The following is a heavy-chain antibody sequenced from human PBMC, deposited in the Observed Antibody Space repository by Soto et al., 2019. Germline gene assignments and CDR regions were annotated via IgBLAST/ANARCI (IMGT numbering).Heavy chain of an antibody. Sequence: GGSLRLSCSVSGFTFSAYWMHWVRQVPGKGLTWVSRISDDGSTATYADSVKGRFVISRDNAKNSLYLEMNTLRADDSGLYYCARGVRVSSTGTGAHWGRGTLVTAPQ. CDR1: GFTFSAYW. J-gene: IGHJ4*02. D-gene: IGHD1-1*01. CDR2: ISDDGSTA. V-gene: IGHV3-74*01. CDR3: ARGVRVSSTGTGAH.